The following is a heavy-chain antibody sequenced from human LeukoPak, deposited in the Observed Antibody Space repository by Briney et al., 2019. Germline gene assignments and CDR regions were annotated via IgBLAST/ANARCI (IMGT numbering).Heavy chain of an antibody. CDR3: ARVWTNDRRNAFDI. CDR2: ITGNGGYT. CDR1: GFTFSTYV. Sequence: GGSLRLSCAASGFTFSTYVMQWVRQAPGKGLEYVSAITGNGGYTYYANSVKGRFTISRDNSKKTLYLQMGSLRADDMAVYYCARVWTNDRRNAFDIWGQGTMVTVSS. D-gene: IGHD2-8*01. V-gene: IGHV3-64*01. J-gene: IGHJ3*02.